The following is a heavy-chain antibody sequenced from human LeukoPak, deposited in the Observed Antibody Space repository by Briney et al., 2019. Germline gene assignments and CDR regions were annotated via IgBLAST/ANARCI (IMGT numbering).Heavy chain of an antibody. CDR1: GGTFSSYA. J-gene: IGHJ4*02. V-gene: IGHV1-69*04. D-gene: IGHD2-2*01. CDR3: ARGYCSSTSCYQIDY. Sequence: ASVKVSCKASGGTFSSYAISWVRQAPGQGLEWMGRIIPILGIANYAQKFQGRVTITADKSTSTAYMELSSLRSEDTAVYYCARGYCSSTSCYQIDYWGQGTLVTVSS. CDR2: IIPILGIA.